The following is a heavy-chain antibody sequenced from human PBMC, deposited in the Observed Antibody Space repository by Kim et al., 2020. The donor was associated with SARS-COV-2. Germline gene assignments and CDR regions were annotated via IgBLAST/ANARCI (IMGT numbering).Heavy chain of an antibody. V-gene: IGHV3-20*01. J-gene: IGHJ4*02. D-gene: IGHD3-16*01. CDR1: GFTFYNYC. CDR3: VRGYAGGPFDL. Sequence: GGSLRLSCAASGFTFYNYCMSFVRQAPGTGLEWVSGINRNSDSTRYADSVKGRFTISRDNAKNSLFLQMNSPRAEDTALYHCVRGYAGGPFDLWGQGTLVTVSS. CDR2: INRNSDST.